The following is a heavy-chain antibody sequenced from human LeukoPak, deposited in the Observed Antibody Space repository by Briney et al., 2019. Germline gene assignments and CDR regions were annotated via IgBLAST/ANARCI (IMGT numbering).Heavy chain of an antibody. D-gene: IGHD4-17*01. Sequence: GGSLRLSCAASGFTFSSYWMSWVRQAPGKGLEWVANIKQDGSEKYYVDSVKGRFTISRDNAKNSLYLQMNSLRAEDTAVYYCARDGTDYDDYEFDYWGQGTPVTVSS. CDR2: IKQDGSEK. CDR1: GFTFSSYW. J-gene: IGHJ4*02. V-gene: IGHV3-7*03. CDR3: ARDGTDYDDYEFDY.